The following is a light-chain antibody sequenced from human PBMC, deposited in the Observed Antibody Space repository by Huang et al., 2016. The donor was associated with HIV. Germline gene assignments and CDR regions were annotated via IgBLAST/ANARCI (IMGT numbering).Light chain of an antibody. J-gene: IGKJ1*01. CDR2: GAS. Sequence: EIVLTQSPGTLSLSPGERATLSCRASQSVSSTYLAWYQQKPGQAPRLLFYGASSRATGIPDRFSGSVSGTAFTLTISRLEPEDLAVYYCQQYDSSPWTFGQGTKVEIK. CDR3: QQYDSSPWT. CDR1: QSVSSTY. V-gene: IGKV3-20*01.